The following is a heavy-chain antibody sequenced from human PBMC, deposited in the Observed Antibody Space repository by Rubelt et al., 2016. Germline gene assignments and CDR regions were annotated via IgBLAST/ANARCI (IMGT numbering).Heavy chain of an antibody. V-gene: IGHV4-59*01. CDR1: GGSISPYY. J-gene: IGHJ5*02. CDR3: ASVGGSGSYGVGS. Sequence: QVRLQESGPGLVKPSETLSLTCTVSGGSISPYYWNWLRQPPGKGPEWIGEIDHSGNTNYNPSLKSRVTISVDTSKNQFSLKLNSWTAADTAVYYCASVGGSGSYGVGSWGQGTLVTVSS. D-gene: IGHD3-10*01. CDR2: IDHSGNT.